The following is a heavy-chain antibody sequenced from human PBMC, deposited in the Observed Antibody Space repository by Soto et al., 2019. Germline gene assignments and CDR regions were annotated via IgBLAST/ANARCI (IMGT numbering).Heavy chain of an antibody. J-gene: IGHJ4*02. CDR2: INPNSGGT. CDR1: GGTFSSYA. V-gene: IGHV1-2*02. D-gene: IGHD6-19*01. Sequence: ASVKVSCKASGGTFSSYAISWVRQAPGQGLEWMGWINPNSGGTNYAQKFQGRVTMTRDTSISTAYMELSRLRSDDTAVYYCARDLNGWYMVYWGQGTLVTVSS. CDR3: ARDLNGWYMVY.